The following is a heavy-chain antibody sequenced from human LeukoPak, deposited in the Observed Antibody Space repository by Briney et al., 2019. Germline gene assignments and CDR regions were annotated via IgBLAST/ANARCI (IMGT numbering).Heavy chain of an antibody. D-gene: IGHD6-19*01. CDR2: ISYDGSNK. J-gene: IGHJ4*02. CDR3: ARDLDSSGSGEDY. Sequence: PGGSLRLSCAASGFNFSSYAMHWVRQAPGKGLEWVAVISYDGSNKYYADSVKGRFTISRDNSKNTLYLQMNSLRAEDTAVYYCARDLDSSGSGEDYWGQGTLVTVSS. V-gene: IGHV3-30-3*01. CDR1: GFNFSSYA.